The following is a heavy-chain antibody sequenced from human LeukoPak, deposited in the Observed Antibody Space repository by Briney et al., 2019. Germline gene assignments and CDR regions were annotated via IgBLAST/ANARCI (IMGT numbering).Heavy chain of an antibody. CDR2: INHSGST. CDR1: GGSISSGDYY. J-gene: IGHJ5*02. CDR3: ARGQNRVYGDYGNWFDP. D-gene: IGHD4-17*01. V-gene: IGHV4-39*07. Sequence: SSETLSLTCTVSGGSISSGDYYWSWIRQPPGKGLEWIGEINHSGSTNYNPSLKSRVTISVDTSKNQFSLKLSSVTAADTAVYYCARGQNRVYGDYGNWFDPWGQGTLVTVSS.